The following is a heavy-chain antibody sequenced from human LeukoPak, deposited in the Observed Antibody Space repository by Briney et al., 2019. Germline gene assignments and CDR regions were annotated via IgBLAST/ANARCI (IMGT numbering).Heavy chain of an antibody. CDR3: ARSLDYYGSGSYGY. J-gene: IGHJ4*02. V-gene: IGHV4-39*07. CDR1: GGSISSSSYY. Sequence: SETLSLTCTVSGGSISSSSYYWGWIRQPPGKGLEWIGSIYHSGSTYYNPSLKSRVTISVDTSKNQFSLKLSSVTAADTAVYYCARSLDYYGSGSYGYWGQGTLVTVSS. CDR2: IYHSGST. D-gene: IGHD3-10*01.